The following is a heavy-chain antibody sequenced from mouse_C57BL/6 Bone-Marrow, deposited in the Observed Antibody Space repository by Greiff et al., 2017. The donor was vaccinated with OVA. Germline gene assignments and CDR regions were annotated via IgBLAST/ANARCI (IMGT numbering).Heavy chain of an antibody. V-gene: IGHV14-3*01. CDR1: GFNIKNTY. CDR2: IDPANGNT. D-gene: IGHD2-1*01. J-gene: IGHJ4*01. Sequence: EVQLVESVAELVRPGASVKLSCTASGFNIKNTYMHWVKQRPEQGLEWIGRIDPANGNTKYAPKFQGKATITADTSSNTAYLQLSSLTSEDTAIYYCARSGESYYGNYSYAMDYWGQGTSVTVSS. CDR3: ARSGESYYGNYSYAMDY.